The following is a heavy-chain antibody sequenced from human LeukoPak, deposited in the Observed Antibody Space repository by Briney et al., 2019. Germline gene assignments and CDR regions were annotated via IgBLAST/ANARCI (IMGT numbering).Heavy chain of an antibody. V-gene: IGHV4-59*08. D-gene: IGHD3-3*01. Sequence: SETLSLTCTVSGGSISSYYWSWIRQPPGKGLEWIGDIYYSGSTNYNPSLKSRVTISVDTSKNQFSLKLSSVTAADTAVYYCARGIIPRGVDYDFWSGYYLRNWFDPWGQGTLVTVSS. CDR3: ARGIIPRGVDYDFWSGYYLRNWFDP. CDR1: GGSISSYY. J-gene: IGHJ5*02. CDR2: IYYSGST.